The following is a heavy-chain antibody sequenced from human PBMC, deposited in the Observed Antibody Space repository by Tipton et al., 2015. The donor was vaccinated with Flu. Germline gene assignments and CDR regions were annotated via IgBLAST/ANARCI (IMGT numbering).Heavy chain of an antibody. Sequence: QLVQSGGGLIRPGGSLRLSCAVSGFTVSTSYMSWVRQPPGKGLEWVSIVYDDGRTYYADSVEGRFAISRDNSKNILYLQMNSLRADDTAVYFCARDEGGTYPDWVQGTLVTVSS. CDR1: GFTVSTSY. CDR2: VYDDGRT. V-gene: IGHV3-53*01. J-gene: IGHJ4*02. CDR3: ARDEGGTYPD. D-gene: IGHD1-14*01.